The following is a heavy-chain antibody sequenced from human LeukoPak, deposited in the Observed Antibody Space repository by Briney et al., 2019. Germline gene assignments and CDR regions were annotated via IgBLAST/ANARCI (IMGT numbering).Heavy chain of an antibody. CDR3: AHSYYDYVWGSYRPFDY. CDR2: IYWDDDK. CDR1: GFSLSTSGVG. Sequence: SGPTLVKPTQTLTLTCTFSGFSLSTSGVGVGWIRQPSGKALEWLALIYWDDDKRYSPSLKSRLTITKDTSKNQVVLTMTNMDPVDTATYYCAHSYYDYVWGSYRPFDYWGQGTLVTVSS. D-gene: IGHD3-16*02. J-gene: IGHJ4*02. V-gene: IGHV2-5*02.